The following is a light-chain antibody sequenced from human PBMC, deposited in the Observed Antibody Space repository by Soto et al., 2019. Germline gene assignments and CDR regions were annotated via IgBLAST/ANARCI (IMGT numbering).Light chain of an antibody. V-gene: IGLV2-8*01. Sequence: QSVLTQPASVSVSPGQSITISCTGTSSDVGGYNYVSWYQQHPGKAPKLMIYEVSKRPSGVPDRFSGSKSGNTASLTVSGLQAEDEADYYCSSYAGSNNLNVFGTGTKVTVL. J-gene: IGLJ1*01. CDR3: SSYAGSNNLNV. CDR1: SSDVGGYNY. CDR2: EVS.